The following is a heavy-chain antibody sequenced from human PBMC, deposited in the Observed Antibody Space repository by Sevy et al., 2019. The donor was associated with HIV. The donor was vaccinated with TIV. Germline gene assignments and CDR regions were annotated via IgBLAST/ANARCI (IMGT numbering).Heavy chain of an antibody. V-gene: IGHV1-24*01. Sequence: ASVKVSCKVSGYTLNKLSMHWVRQAPGKGLEWMGSFDPEDGETFYAQKFQGRVTMTEDTSTDTAYMELSSLRSEDTAVYYCAATKDCYESTCPPFDYWGQGTLVTVSS. J-gene: IGHJ4*02. CDR1: GYTLNKLS. D-gene: IGHD3-22*01. CDR3: AATKDCYESTCPPFDY. CDR2: FDPEDGET.